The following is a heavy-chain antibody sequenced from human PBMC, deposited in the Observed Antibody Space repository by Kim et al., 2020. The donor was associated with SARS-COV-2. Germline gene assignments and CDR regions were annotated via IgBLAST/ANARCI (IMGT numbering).Heavy chain of an antibody. Sequence: GGSLRLSCAASGFTFSSYAMHWVRQAPGKGLEWVAVISYDGSNKYYADSVKGRFTISRDNSKNTLYLQMNSLRAEDTAVYYCARGVSRWYSSGWYYFDYWGQGTLVTVSS. CDR3: ARGVSRWYSSGWYYFDY. V-gene: IGHV3-30*04. CDR1: GFTFSSYA. CDR2: ISYDGSNK. D-gene: IGHD6-19*01. J-gene: IGHJ4*02.